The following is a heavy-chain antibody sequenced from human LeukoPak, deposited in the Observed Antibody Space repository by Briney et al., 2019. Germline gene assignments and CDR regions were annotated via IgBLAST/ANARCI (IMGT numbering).Heavy chain of an antibody. J-gene: IGHJ4*02. Sequence: PGESLRLSCAASGFTFSNYAVGWVSQAPGKGLEWVSTFTGSGGSTYYADSVKGRFTISRDNSKSTLYLQMNSLRAEDTAVYYCAKGSRSGGSYYFDYWGQGTLVTVSS. D-gene: IGHD2-15*01. V-gene: IGHV3-23*01. CDR3: AKGSRSGGSYYFDY. CDR1: GFTFSNYA. CDR2: FTGSGGST.